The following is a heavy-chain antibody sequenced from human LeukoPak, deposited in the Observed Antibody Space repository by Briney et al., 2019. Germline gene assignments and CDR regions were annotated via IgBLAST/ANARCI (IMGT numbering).Heavy chain of an antibody. J-gene: IGHJ4*02. Sequence: PVGSLRLSCAASGFTFSDYYMSWIRQAPGRGLEWVSYISSSGSTIYYADSVKGRFTISRDNAKNSLYMQMNSLRGEDTAVYYCARQLSDYSPIDYWGQGTLVTVSS. V-gene: IGHV3-11*04. CDR1: GFTFSDYY. CDR3: ARQLSDYSPIDY. CDR2: ISSSGSTI. D-gene: IGHD4-11*01.